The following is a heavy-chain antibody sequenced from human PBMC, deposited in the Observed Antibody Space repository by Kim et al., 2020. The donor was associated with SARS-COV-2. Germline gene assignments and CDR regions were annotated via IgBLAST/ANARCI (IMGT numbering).Heavy chain of an antibody. CDR3: ARLREDLWFGESPPQNYYYYYGMDV. CDR2: ISSSSSYI. V-gene: IGHV3-21*01. J-gene: IGHJ6*02. CDR1: GFTFSSYS. D-gene: IGHD3-10*01. Sequence: GGSLRLSCAASGFTFSSYSMNWVRQAPGKGLEWVSSISSSSSYIYYADSVKGRFTISRDNAKNSLYLQMNSLRAEDTAVYYCARLREDLWFGESPPQNYYYYYGMDVWGQGTTVTVSS.